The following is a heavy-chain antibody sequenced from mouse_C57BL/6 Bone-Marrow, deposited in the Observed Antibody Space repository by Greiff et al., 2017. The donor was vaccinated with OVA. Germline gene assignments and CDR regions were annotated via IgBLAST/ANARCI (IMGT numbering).Heavy chain of an antibody. CDR1: GYAFTNYL. V-gene: IGHV1-54*01. D-gene: IGHD1-1*01. J-gene: IGHJ4*01. Sequence: VQLQESGAELVRPGTSVKVSCKASGYAFTNYLIEWVKQRPGQGLEWIGVINPGSGGTNYNEKFKGKATLTADKSSSTDYMQLSSLTSEDSAVYFCARSPCYYYGSDAMDYWGQGTSVTVSS. CDR2: INPGSGGT. CDR3: ARSPCYYYGSDAMDY.